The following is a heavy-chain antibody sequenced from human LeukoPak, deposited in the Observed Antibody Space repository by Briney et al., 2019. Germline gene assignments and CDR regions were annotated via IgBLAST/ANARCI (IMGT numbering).Heavy chain of an antibody. D-gene: IGHD6-13*01. CDR3: AKDLHSSSWYSYFQH. Sequence: PGGSLRLSCAASGFTFSSYAMSWVRQAPGKGLEWVSAISDSGGSTYYADSVTGRFTISRDNSKNTLYLQMNSLRAEDTAVYYCAKDLHSSSWYSYFQHWGQGTLATVSS. J-gene: IGHJ1*01. V-gene: IGHV3-23*01. CDR2: ISDSGGST. CDR1: GFTFSSYA.